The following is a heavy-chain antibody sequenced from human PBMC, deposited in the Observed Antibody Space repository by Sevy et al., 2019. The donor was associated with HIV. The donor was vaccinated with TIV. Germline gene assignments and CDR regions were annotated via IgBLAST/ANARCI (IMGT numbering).Heavy chain of an antibody. Sequence: GGSLRLSCAASGFTFKKHWMSWVRQAPGKGLEWVAHINDDGKQTKYMDFAKGRFTISRDNTKNSVYLQMNSLRVEDTALYYCARDWPLIPETYVNWGQGTLVTVSS. CDR2: INDDGKQT. V-gene: IGHV3-7*01. J-gene: IGHJ4*02. D-gene: IGHD2-2*02. CDR3: ARDWPLIPETYVN. CDR1: GFTFKKHW.